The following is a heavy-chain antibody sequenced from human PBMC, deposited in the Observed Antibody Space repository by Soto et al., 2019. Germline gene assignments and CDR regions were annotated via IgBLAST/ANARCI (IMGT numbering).Heavy chain of an antibody. CDR2: ISYDGSEK. Sequence: QVQLVESGGGVVQPGRSLRLSCATSGFTFSTFSMHWVRQAPGKGLEWVAHISYDGSEKDYADSVKGRFTISRDNSDNTLFLHMNSLTSEDTGGYYCARGPESGDFWGQGTLVTVPS. V-gene: IGHV3-30*04. J-gene: IGHJ4*02. CDR3: ARGPESGDF. D-gene: IGHD1-26*01. CDR1: GFTFSTFS.